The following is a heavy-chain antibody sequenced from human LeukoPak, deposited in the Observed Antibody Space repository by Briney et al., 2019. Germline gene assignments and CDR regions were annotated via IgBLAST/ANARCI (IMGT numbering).Heavy chain of an antibody. CDR3: ARVGRYCSSTSCYAGHFQH. CDR1: GGSISSGDYY. V-gene: IGHV4-30-4*01. Sequence: PSETLSLTCTVSGGSISSGDYYWGWIRQPPGKGLEWIGYIYYSGTTYYNPSLKSRVTISVDTSKNQFSLKLSSVTAADTAVYYCARVGRYCSSTSCYAGHFQHWGQGTLVTVSS. CDR2: IYYSGTT. D-gene: IGHD2-2*01. J-gene: IGHJ1*01.